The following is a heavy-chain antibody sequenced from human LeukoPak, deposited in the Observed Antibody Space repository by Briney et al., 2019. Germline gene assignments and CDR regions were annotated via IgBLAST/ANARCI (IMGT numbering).Heavy chain of an antibody. D-gene: IGHD6-6*01. CDR3: ARDIPVDSRSSVPKPVRDS. CDR1: GFTISYNY. V-gene: IGHV3-53*04. CDR2: IYSNTSA. Sequence: PGGSLRLSCAASGFTISYNYMSWVRQAPGKGLQGVSVIYSNTSAYYADSVKGRFTISRHNSKNTLYLQMTSLRAEDTAVYYCARDIPVDSRSSVPKPVRDSWGQGTLVTVSS. J-gene: IGHJ5*02.